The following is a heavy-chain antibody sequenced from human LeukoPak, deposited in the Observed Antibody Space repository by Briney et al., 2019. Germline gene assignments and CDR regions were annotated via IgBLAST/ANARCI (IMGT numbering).Heavy chain of an antibody. J-gene: IGHJ4*02. CDR1: GFTFTSFA. CDR3: AKDGTRLDY. V-gene: IGHV3-23*01. D-gene: IGHD1/OR15-1a*01. CDR2: ISGSGGAT. Sequence: GGSLRLSCAASGFTFTSFAMTWVREAPGKGLEWVSAISGSGGATYYADSVKGRFTISRDNSKNTLYLQMDSLRAEDTAVYYCAKDGTRLDYRGEGTLVSVSS.